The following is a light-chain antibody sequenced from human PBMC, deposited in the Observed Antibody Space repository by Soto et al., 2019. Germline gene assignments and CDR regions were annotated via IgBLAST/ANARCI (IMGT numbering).Light chain of an antibody. CDR1: QSISNY. CDR2: AAS. CDR3: LQRYSRT. V-gene: IGKV1-39*01. J-gene: IGKJ1*01. Sequence: DLQLTQSPSSLSASVGDRVSISCRASQSISNYLNWYQQKPGKAPKVLIFAASRLQSGVPSRFSGSGSGTDFTLTISSLQPEDFATYYCLQRYSRTFGQGTKVKI.